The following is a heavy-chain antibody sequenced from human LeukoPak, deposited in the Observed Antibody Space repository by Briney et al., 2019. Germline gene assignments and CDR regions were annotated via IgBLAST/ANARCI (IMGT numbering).Heavy chain of an antibody. CDR3: ARVPLWSRYFDL. V-gene: IGHV1-18*01. CDR1: GYTFTSYG. D-gene: IGHD3-10*01. J-gene: IGHJ2*01. Sequence: ASVKVSCKASGYTFTSYGISWVRQAPGQGLEWMGWISAHNGNTNYAQKLQGRVTMTTDTSTSTAYIELRSPRSDDTAVYYCARVPLWSRYFDLWGRGTLVTVSS. CDR2: ISAHNGNT.